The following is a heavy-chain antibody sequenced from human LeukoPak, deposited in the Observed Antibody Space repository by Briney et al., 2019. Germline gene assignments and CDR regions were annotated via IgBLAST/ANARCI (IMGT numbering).Heavy chain of an antibody. V-gene: IGHV3-21*01. J-gene: IGHJ4*02. D-gene: IGHD6-19*01. CDR3: AKDARRTFGLSSGLYRGSYYFDY. Sequence: GGSLRLSCAASGFTFSSYNMNWVRQAPGKGPEWVSSITSSSSYIYYADSVKGRFTISRDNSKNTLFLQVNSLRAEDTAVYYCAKDARRTFGLSSGLYRGSYYFDYWGQGTLVTVSS. CDR2: ITSSSSYI. CDR1: GFTFSSYN.